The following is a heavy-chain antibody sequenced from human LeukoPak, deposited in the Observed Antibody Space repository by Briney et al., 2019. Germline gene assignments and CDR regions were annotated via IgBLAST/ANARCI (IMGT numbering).Heavy chain of an antibody. Sequence: SETLPLTCAVYGGSFSGYYWSWIRQPPGKGLEWIGEINHSGSTNYNPSLKSRVTISVDTSKNQFSLNLTSVTAADTAVYYCARKKRDIVVVPAATYFDYWGQGTLVTVSS. CDR1: GGSFSGYY. D-gene: IGHD2-2*01. J-gene: IGHJ4*02. CDR3: ARKKRDIVVVPAATYFDY. CDR2: INHSGST. V-gene: IGHV4-34*01.